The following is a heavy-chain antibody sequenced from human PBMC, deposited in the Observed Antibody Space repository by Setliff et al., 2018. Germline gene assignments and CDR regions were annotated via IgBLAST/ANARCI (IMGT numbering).Heavy chain of an antibody. CDR2: IIPIFGTA. V-gene: IGHV1-69*06. D-gene: IGHD3-3*01. CDR3: ARSPPTSTYYDFWSGYSYYLDY. Sequence: SVKVSCKASGGTFSSYAISWVRQAPGQGLEWMGRIIPIFGTANYAQKFQGRVTITADKSTSTAYMELSSLRSEDTAVYYCARSPPTSTYYDFWSGYSYYLDYWGQGTLVTVSS. J-gene: IGHJ4*02. CDR1: GGTFSSYA.